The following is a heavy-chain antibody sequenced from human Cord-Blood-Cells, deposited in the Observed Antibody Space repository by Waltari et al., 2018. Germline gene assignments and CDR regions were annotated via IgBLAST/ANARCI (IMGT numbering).Heavy chain of an antibody. CDR2: IYYRGST. V-gene: IGHV4-39*01. J-gene: IGHJ6*03. CDR3: ARGSASDMDV. CDR1: GGSISSSSYY. Sequence: QLQLQESGPGLVKPSETLSLTCTVSGGSISSSSYYRGWIRQPPGKGLEWIGSIYYRGSTYYNPSLKSRVTISVDTSKNQFSLKLSSVTAADTAVYYCARGSASDMDVWGKGTTVTVSS.